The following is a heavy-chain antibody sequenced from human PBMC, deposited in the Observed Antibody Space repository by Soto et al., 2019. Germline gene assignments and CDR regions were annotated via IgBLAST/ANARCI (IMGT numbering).Heavy chain of an antibody. D-gene: IGHD5-12*01. J-gene: IGHJ4*02. CDR2: IYYIGST. Sequence: QVQLQESGPGLVKPSQTLSLTCTVSGGSISSGGYYWSWIRQHPGKGLEWIGYIYYIGSTYYNLSLKSRVPISVDTSKNHFSLKLISVTAADTAVYYCASVATSDHYFDYWGQGTLVTVSS. V-gene: IGHV4-31*03. CDR3: ASVATSDHYFDY. CDR1: GGSISSGGYY.